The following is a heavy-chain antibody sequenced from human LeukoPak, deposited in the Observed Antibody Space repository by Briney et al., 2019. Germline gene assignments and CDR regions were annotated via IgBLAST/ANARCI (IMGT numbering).Heavy chain of an antibody. D-gene: IGHD6-19*01. CDR1: GGSISLSYYY. V-gene: IGHV4-39*07. CDR2: VYYSGTT. Sequence: SETLSLTCSVSGGSISLSYYYWGWIRQPPGKALEWFGSVYYSGTTSYNPSLKSRVTISLDMSKNRFSLRLSSVTAADTAMYYCARGTLYSGWSYYFDYWGQGSQVTASS. CDR3: ARGTLYSGWSYYFDY. J-gene: IGHJ4*02.